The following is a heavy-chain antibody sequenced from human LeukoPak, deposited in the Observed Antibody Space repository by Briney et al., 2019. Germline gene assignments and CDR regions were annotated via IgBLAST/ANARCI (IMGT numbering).Heavy chain of an antibody. CDR2: IYHSGST. Sequence: SETLSLTCAVSNGSISSSNWWSWVRQPPGKGLEWIGEIYHSGSTNYNPSLKSRVTISVDKSKNQFSLKLSSVTAADTAVYYCARDRGYGSYYFDYWGQGTLVTVSS. D-gene: IGHD3-10*01. V-gene: IGHV4-4*02. CDR3: ARDRGYGSYYFDY. CDR1: NGSISSSNW. J-gene: IGHJ4*02.